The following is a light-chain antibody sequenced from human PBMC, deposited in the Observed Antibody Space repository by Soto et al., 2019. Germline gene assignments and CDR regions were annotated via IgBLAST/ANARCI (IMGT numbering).Light chain of an antibody. CDR3: SSHTSSSIWV. CDR2: EVS. V-gene: IGLV2-14*03. J-gene: IGLJ3*02. CDR1: SSDVGDYNF. Sequence: QSALTQPASVSGSPGQSITISCTGTSSDVGDYNFVSWYQQLPGKAPKLMIYEVSHRPSGVSNRFSGSKSGNTASLNISGLLAEDESHYYCSSHTSSSIWVFGGGTKLTVL.